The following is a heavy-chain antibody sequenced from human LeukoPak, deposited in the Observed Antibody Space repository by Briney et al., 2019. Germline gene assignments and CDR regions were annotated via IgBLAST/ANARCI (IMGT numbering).Heavy chain of an antibody. J-gene: IGHJ4*02. D-gene: IGHD2-2*01. V-gene: IGHV1-8*01. Sequence: ASVKVSCKASGYTFTSYDINWVRQATGQGLEWMGWMNPNSGNTGYAQEFQGRVTMTRNTSISTAYMELSSLRSEDTAVYYCARGRRGFSAMGYWGQGTLVTVSS. CDR3: ARGRRGFSAMGY. CDR1: GYTFTSYD. CDR2: MNPNSGNT.